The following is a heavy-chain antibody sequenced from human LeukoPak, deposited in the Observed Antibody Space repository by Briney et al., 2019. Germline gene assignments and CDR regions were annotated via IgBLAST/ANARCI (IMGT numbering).Heavy chain of an antibody. CDR3: ARKTVTNWFDP. CDR2: EYNTGSS. CDR1: GGSITSSDYY. J-gene: IGHJ5*02. D-gene: IGHD4-17*01. Sequence: SETLSLTCTVSGGSITSSDYYWDWIRQPPGKELEWIGSEYNTGSSYYNGAFKSRATISIDKSKNLFSLKLKSVTAADTAMYYCARKTVTNWFDPWGQGTLVTVSS. V-gene: IGHV4-39*01.